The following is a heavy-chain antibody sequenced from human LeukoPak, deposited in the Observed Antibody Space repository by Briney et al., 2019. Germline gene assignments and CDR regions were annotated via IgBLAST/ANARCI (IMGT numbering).Heavy chain of an antibody. J-gene: IGHJ6*03. Sequence: GGSLRLSCAASGFTFSSYRMHWVRQAPGKGLEWVAFIRYDGSNKYYADSVKGRFTISRDNSKNTLYLQMNSLRAEDTAVYYCAKGYGGNYYYYYMDVWGKGTTVTVSS. V-gene: IGHV3-30*02. CDR2: IRYDGSNK. CDR3: AKGYGGNYYYYYMDV. D-gene: IGHD4-23*01. CDR1: GFTFSSYR.